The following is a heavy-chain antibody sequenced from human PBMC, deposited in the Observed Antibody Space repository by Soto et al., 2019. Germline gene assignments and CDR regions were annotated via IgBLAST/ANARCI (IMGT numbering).Heavy chain of an antibody. Sequence: PVGSLRLSCAASGFTFNIYGMHWVRQAPDKGLEWVALISYDGSNQYYADSVKGRFTTSRDNSKNTLFLQMNSLRADDTAVYYCAKDQASGQGSFDSWGQGTLVTVSS. V-gene: IGHV3-30*18. CDR3: AKDQASGQGSFDS. CDR1: GFTFNIYG. J-gene: IGHJ4*02. CDR2: ISYDGSNQ.